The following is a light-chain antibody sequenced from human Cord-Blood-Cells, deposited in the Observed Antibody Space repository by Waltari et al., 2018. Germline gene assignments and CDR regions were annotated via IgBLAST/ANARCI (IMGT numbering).Light chain of an antibody. Sequence: LGQTVRITCQGDSLRSYYASWYQQKPGQAPVLVIYGKNNRPSGIPDRFSGSSSGNTASLTITGAQAEDEADYYCNSRDSSGNHLVFGGGTKLTVL. V-gene: IGLV3-19*01. CDR2: GKN. CDR1: SLRSYY. J-gene: IGLJ2*01. CDR3: NSRDSSGNHLV.